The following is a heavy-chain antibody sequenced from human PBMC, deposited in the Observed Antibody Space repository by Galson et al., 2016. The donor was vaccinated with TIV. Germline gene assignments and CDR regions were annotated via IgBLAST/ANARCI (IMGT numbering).Heavy chain of an antibody. V-gene: IGHV3-33*05. J-gene: IGHJ4*02. D-gene: IGHD6-19*01. CDR3: ARQWQSYFFDY. CDR2: ISFDRSDK. Sequence: PLRLSCAASGFTFSSYDMHWVRQAPGKGLEWVAIISFDRSDKYYGDSVKGRFTISRDNSKNTLYLQMNSLTAEDTAVYYCARQWQSYFFDYWGQGILVTVSS. CDR1: GFTFSSYD.